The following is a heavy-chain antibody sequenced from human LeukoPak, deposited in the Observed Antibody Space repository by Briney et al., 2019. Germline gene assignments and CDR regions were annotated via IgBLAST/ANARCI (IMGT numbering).Heavy chain of an antibody. V-gene: IGHV3-23*01. CDR1: GFTFSSYD. Sequence: GGSLRLSCAASGFTFSSYDMSWVRQAPGKGLEWVSSISVNGGSTFYADSVKGRFTISRDNTKNTLYLQMNSLRAEDTAVYYCARGPSYGSGKSDYWGQGTLVTVSS. CDR3: ARGPSYGSGKSDY. CDR2: ISVNGGST. J-gene: IGHJ4*02. D-gene: IGHD3-10*01.